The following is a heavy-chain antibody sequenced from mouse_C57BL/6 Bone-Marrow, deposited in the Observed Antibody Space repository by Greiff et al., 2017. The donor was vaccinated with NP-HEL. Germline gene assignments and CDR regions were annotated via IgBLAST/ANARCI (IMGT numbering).Heavy chain of an antibody. J-gene: IGHJ3*01. V-gene: IGHV5-2*01. CDR1: EYEFPSHD. CDR2: INSDGGST. D-gene: IGHD2-5*01. Sequence: DVHLVESGGGLVQPGESLKLSCESNEYEFPSHDMSWVRKTPEKRLELVAAINSDGGSTYYPDTMERRFIISRDNTKKTLYLQMSSLRSEDTALYYCARRGYYYSNYVTFAYWGQGTLVTVSA. CDR3: ARRGYYYSNYVTFAY.